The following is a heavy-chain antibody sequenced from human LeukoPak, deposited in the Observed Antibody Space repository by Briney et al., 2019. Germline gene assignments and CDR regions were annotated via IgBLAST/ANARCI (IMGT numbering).Heavy chain of an antibody. D-gene: IGHD3-16*01. J-gene: IGHJ4*02. Sequence: PSETLSLTCAVYGGSFSGYYWSWIRQPPGKGLEWIGEINHSGSTNYNPSLKSRVTISVDTSKNQFSLKLSSVTAADTAVYYCARGGGSPLDYWGRGTLVTVSS. V-gene: IGHV4-34*01. CDR1: GGSFSGYY. CDR2: INHSGST. CDR3: ARGGGSPLDY.